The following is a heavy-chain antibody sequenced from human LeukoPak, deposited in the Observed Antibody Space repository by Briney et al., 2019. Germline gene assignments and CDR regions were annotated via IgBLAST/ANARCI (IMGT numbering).Heavy chain of an antibody. J-gene: IGHJ6*02. CDR2: INHSGST. Sequence: SETLSLTCAVYGGSFSGYYWSWIRQPPGKGLEWIGEINHSGSTNYNPSLKSRVTISVDTSKNQFSLKLSSVTAADTAVYYCARAEPQGLYYYGMDVWGQGTTVTVSS. V-gene: IGHV4-34*01. CDR1: GGSFSGYY. CDR3: ARAEPQGLYYYGMDV. D-gene: IGHD1-14*01.